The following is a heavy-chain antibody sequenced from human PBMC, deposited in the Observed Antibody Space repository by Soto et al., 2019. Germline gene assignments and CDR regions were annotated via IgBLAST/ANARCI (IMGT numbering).Heavy chain of an antibody. CDR1: GYTFTGYY. CDR2: INPNSGGT. J-gene: IGHJ6*02. CDR3: ARGVRAYYYYYGMDV. Sequence: GASVKVSCKASGYTFTGYYMHWVRQAPGQGLEWMGWINPNSGGTNYAQKFQGRVTMTRDTSISTAYMELSRLRSDDTAVYYCARGVRAYYYYYGMDVWGQGTLVTVSS. V-gene: IGHV1-2*02. D-gene: IGHD3-10*02.